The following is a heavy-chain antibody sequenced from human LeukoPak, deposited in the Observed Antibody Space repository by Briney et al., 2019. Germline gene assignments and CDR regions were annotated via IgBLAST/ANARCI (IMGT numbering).Heavy chain of an antibody. J-gene: IGHJ4*02. CDR3: ARGQVLSLGSIDY. D-gene: IGHD4/OR15-4a*01. CDR1: GYTFTSYY. CDR2: INPTGGST. V-gene: IGHV1-46*01. Sequence: ASVKVSCKASGYTFTSYYMHWARQAPGQGLEWMGIINPTGGSTSYAQNFQGRVTMTRDTSTSTVYMELSSPRSEDTAVYYCARGQVLSLGSIDYWGQGTLVTVSS.